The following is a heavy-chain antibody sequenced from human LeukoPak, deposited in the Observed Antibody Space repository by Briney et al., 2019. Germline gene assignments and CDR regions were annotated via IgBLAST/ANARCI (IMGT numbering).Heavy chain of an antibody. Sequence: SGGSLRLSCAASGFTFSSYGMSWVRQATGRGLEWVSAIRGNGDRTYYADSVKARFSISRDNSKHTLYLQMNSLRAEDTAVYYCARGRFPERWLQLGRYYYYMDVWGKGTTVTISS. CDR2: IRGNGDRT. CDR1: GFTFSSYG. J-gene: IGHJ6*03. CDR3: ARGRFPERWLQLGRYYYYMDV. V-gene: IGHV3-23*01. D-gene: IGHD5-24*01.